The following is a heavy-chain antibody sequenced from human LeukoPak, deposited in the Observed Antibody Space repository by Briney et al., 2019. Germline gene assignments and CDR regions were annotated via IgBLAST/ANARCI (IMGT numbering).Heavy chain of an antibody. V-gene: IGHV3-30*03. J-gene: IGHJ4*02. D-gene: IGHD6-19*01. CDR2: ISYDGSNK. Sequence: GGSLRLSCAASGFTFSSYGMHWVRRAPGKGLEWVAVISYDGSNKYYADSVKGRFTISRDNSKNTLYLQMNSLRAEDTAVYYCARKYSSGWYRGNYFDYWGQGTLVTVSS. CDR1: GFTFSSYG. CDR3: ARKYSSGWYRGNYFDY.